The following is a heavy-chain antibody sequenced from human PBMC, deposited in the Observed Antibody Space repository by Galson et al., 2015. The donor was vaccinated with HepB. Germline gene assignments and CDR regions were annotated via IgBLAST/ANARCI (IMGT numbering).Heavy chain of an antibody. V-gene: IGHV3-23*01. D-gene: IGHD1-26*01. Sequence: SLRLSCAASGFTFSSYAMSWVRQAPGKGLEWVSAISGSGGSTYYADSVKGRFTISRDNSKNTLYLQMNSLRAEDTAVYYCAKDRDTIPVGAMDVDYWGQGTLVTVSS. CDR1: GFTFSSYA. CDR3: AKDRDTIPVGAMDVDY. CDR2: ISGSGGST. J-gene: IGHJ4*02.